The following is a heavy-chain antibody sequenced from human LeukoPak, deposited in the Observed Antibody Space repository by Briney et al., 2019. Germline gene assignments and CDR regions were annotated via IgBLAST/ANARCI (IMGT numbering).Heavy chain of an antibody. V-gene: IGHV3-11*01. CDR2: ISSSGSTI. CDR1: GFTFSDYY. J-gene: IGHJ3*02. Sequence: PGGSLRLSCAASGFTFSDYYMSWLRQAPGKGLEWVSYISSSGSTIYYADSVKGRFTISRDNAKNSLYLQMNSLRAEDTAVYYCATAYCGGDCHTGVDIWGQGTMVTVSS. CDR3: ATAYCGGDCHTGVDI. D-gene: IGHD2-21*01.